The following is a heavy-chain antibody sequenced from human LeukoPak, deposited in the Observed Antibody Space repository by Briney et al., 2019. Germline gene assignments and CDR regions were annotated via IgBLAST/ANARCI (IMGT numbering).Heavy chain of an antibody. CDR3: ARGRGGDYFDY. CDR2: IIPIFDTA. CDR1: GGTFSSYS. V-gene: IGHV1-69*13. Sequence: ASVKVSCKASGGTFSSYSISWVRQAPGQGLEWMGGIIPIFDTADYAQKFQGRVTITADESTSTAYMELSRLRSDDTAVYYCARGRGGDYFDYWGQGTLVTVSS. D-gene: IGHD2-15*01. J-gene: IGHJ4*02.